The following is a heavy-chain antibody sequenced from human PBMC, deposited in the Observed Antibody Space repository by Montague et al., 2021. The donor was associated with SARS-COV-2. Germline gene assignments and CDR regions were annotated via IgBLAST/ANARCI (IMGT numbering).Heavy chain of an antibody. V-gene: IGHV4-34*01. CDR3: ARFLRRGVPAATGHWEKNYYYCYMDV. CDR1: GGSFSYYC. CDR2: INHGEST. Sequence: SETLSLTCAVYGGSFSYYCWIWIRQPPGKGLEWIGEINHGESTNYKPSLKSRVTISLDTSKNQFSLKLSSVTAADTAVYYCARFLRRGVPAATGHWEKNYYYCYMDVWGKGTTVTVSS. D-gene: IGHD2-2*01. J-gene: IGHJ6*03.